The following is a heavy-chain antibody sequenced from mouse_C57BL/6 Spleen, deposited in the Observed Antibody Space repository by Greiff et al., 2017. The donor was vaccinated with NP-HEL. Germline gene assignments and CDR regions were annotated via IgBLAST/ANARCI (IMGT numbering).Heavy chain of an antibody. CDR2: ISYDGSN. CDR1: GYSITSGYY. CDR3: DGSNYEYAMDY. J-gene: IGHJ4*01. Sequence: DVKLQESGPGLVKPSQSLSLTCSVTGYSITSGYYWNWIRQFPGNKLEWMGYISYDGSNNYNPSLKNRISITRDKSKNQFFLKLNSVTTEDTATYYCDGSNYEYAMDYWGQGTSVTVSS. V-gene: IGHV3-6*01. D-gene: IGHD2-5*01.